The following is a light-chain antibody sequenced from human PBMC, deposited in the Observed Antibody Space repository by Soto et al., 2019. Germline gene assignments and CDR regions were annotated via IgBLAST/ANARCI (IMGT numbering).Light chain of an antibody. CDR1: QGIRSY. J-gene: IGKJ5*01. V-gene: IGKV1D-8*03. Sequence: VIWMTQSPSLLSASTGDSVTISCRMSQGIRSYLAWYQQKPGKAPELXIYAASTLQSGVPSRFSGSGAGTDCTRTISCLQSADVETDDCQQYYRYPLTFGQGTRLEIK. CDR3: QQYYRYPLT. CDR2: AAS.